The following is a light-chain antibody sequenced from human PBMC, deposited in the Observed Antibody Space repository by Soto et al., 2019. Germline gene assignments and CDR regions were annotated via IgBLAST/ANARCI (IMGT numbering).Light chain of an antibody. CDR2: AAS. Sequence: IQLTQSPSSLSASVGDRVTITCRASQGISSYLVWYQQKPGKAPKLLIYAASTLQSGVPSRFSGSGSGTDFTLTTSSLQPEDFATYYCQQLNSYPPLFTFGPGTKVDIK. J-gene: IGKJ3*01. V-gene: IGKV1-9*01. CDR3: QQLNSYPPLFT. CDR1: QGISSY.